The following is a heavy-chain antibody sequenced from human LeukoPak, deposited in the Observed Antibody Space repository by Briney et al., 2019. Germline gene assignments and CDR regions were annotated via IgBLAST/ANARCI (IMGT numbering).Heavy chain of an antibody. Sequence: ASVKVSCKASGYTFTSYGISWVRQAPGQGLEWMGWISAYNGNTKYAEKLQDRVTMTTDTPTSTAYMELRGLRSDDTAVYYCARSGTGYCSGGSCYKNWVDPWGQGTPVTVSS. J-gene: IGHJ5*02. CDR3: ARSGTGYCSGGSCYKNWVDP. D-gene: IGHD2-15*01. V-gene: IGHV1-18*01. CDR2: ISAYNGNT. CDR1: GYTFTSYG.